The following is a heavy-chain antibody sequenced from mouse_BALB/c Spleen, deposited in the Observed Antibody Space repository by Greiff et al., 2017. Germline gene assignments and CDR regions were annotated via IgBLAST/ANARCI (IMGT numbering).Heavy chain of an antibody. Sequence: VQLQQSGAELVRPGTSVKVSCKASGYAFTNYLIEWVKQRPGQGLEWIGVINPGSGGTNYNEKFKGKATLTADKSSSTAYMQLSSLTSDDSAVYFCARRVAKGAMDYWGQGTSVTVSS. CDR1: GYAFTNYL. CDR3: ARRVAKGAMDY. CDR2: INPGSGGT. V-gene: IGHV1-54*01. D-gene: IGHD1-3*01. J-gene: IGHJ4*01.